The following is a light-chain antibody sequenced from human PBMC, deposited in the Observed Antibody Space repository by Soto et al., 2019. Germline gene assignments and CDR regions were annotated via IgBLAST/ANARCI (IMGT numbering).Light chain of an antibody. CDR2: GAS. Sequence: EIVMTQSPASLSVSPGERTTVSCRASQSVSSNLAWYQQKPGQAPRLLIYGASTRATGIPARFSGSGSGTEITLTISSLQSEDFAVYYCQQYYTWPLTFGGGTKVEIK. J-gene: IGKJ4*01. CDR3: QQYYTWPLT. V-gene: IGKV3-15*01. CDR1: QSVSSN.